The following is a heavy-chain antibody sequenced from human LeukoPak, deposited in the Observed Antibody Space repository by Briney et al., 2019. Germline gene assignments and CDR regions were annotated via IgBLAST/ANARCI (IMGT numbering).Heavy chain of an antibody. CDR3: ARDFRPYSSSWYEFDI. D-gene: IGHD6-13*01. V-gene: IGHV1-69*13. CDR1: RGTFSSYA. J-gene: IGHJ3*02. Sequence: ASVTVSCKASRGTFSSYAISWVRQAPGQGLEWMGGIIPIFGTANYAQKFQGRVTITADESTSTAYMELSSLRSEDTAVYYCARDFRPYSSSWYEFDIWGQGTMVTVSS. CDR2: IIPIFGTA.